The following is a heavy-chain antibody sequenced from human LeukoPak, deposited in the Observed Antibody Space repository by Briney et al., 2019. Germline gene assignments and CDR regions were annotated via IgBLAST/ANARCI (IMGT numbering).Heavy chain of an antibody. CDR3: AKMGSYSYERYYFDY. J-gene: IGHJ4*02. CDR2: IYSGGTT. V-gene: IGHV3-66*01. D-gene: IGHD5-18*01. CDR1: VFTVSSNF. Sequence: GWSLRLSCAASVFTVSSNFRSWVRQALGKGLEWVSIIYSGGTTYYADSVKGRFIISRDNSKNTLYLQMNSLRAEDTAVYYCAKMGSYSYERYYFDYWGQGTLVTVSS.